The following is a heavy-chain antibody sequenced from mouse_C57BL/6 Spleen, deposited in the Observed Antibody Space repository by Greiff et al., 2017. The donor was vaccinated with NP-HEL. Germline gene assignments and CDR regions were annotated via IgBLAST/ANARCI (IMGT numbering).Heavy chain of an antibody. CDR1: GYTFTSYW. CDR2: IHPNSGST. V-gene: IGHV1-64*01. Sequence: VQLQQPGAELVKPGASVKLSCKASGYTFTSYWMHWVKQRPGQGLEWIGMIHPNSGSTNYNEKFKSKATLTVDKSSSTAYMQLSSLTSEDSAVYYCAVYYGNYNFDYWGQGTTLTVSS. D-gene: IGHD2-1*01. CDR3: AVYYGNYNFDY. J-gene: IGHJ2*01.